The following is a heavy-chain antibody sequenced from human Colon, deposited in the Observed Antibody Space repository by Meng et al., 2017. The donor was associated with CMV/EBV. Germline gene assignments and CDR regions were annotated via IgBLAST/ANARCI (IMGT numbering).Heavy chain of an antibody. D-gene: IGHD3-3*01. CDR3: ARDPFQAHLLDDFLDS. Sequence: GGSLRLSCAASGFTFSNYWMTWFRQAPGKGLEWVANIKQNGRETSYADSVKGRFTISRDDAKNSLFLQMVSLRPEDTAVYYCARDPFQAHLLDDFLDSWGQGTLVTVSS. CDR1: GFTFSNYW. J-gene: IGHJ4*02. V-gene: IGHV3-7*01. CDR2: IKQNGRET.